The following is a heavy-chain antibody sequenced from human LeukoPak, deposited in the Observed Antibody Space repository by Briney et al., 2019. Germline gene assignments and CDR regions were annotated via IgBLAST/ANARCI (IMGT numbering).Heavy chain of an antibody. V-gene: IGHV3-30*18. CDR3: AKDKLRGYSYGYYYYYYYGMDV. D-gene: IGHD5-18*01. J-gene: IGHJ6*02. Sequence: GGSLRLSCAASGFTFSSYGMHWVRQAPGKGLEWVAVISYDGSNKYYADSVKGRFTISRDNSKSTLYLQMNSLRAEDTAVYYCAKDKLRGYSYGYYYYYYYGMDVWGQGTTVTVSS. CDR2: ISYDGSNK. CDR1: GFTFSSYG.